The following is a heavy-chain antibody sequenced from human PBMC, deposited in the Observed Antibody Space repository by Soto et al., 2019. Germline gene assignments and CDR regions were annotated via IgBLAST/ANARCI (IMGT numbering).Heavy chain of an antibody. CDR1: GFSLSTSGMR. V-gene: IGHV2-70*04. CDR2: IDWDDDK. D-gene: IGHD1-1*01. J-gene: IGHJ5*02. Sequence: GPTLVNPTQTLPLPCTFSGFSLSTSGMRVSWIRQPPGKALQWLARIDWDDDKFYTTSLRTRLTISKDTSKNQVVLTMTNMDPVDTATYYCAKTGTDGSWFDPWGQGTLVTVS. CDR3: AKTGTDGSWFDP.